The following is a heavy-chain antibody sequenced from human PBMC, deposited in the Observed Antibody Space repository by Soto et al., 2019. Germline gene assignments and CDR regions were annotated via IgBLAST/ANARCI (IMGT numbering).Heavy chain of an antibody. CDR3: ANRRPTPGRSSWLAAYFDY. CDR1: GFTFSSYA. J-gene: IGHJ4*02. Sequence: GGSLILSCAASGFTFSSYAMSWVRQAPGKGLEWVSAISGSGGSTYYADSVKGRFTISRDNSKNTLYLQMNSLRAEDTAVYYCANRRPTPGRSSWLAAYFDYWGQGTLVTVSS. D-gene: IGHD6-13*01. CDR2: ISGSGGST. V-gene: IGHV3-23*01.